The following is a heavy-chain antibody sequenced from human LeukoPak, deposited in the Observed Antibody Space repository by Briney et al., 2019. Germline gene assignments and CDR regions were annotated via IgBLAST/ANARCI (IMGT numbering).Heavy chain of an antibody. CDR2: ISRSSGTI. Sequence: GGSLRLSCAASGFTFSSYSMNWVRQAPGKGLEWVSYISRSSGTIYYADSVKGRFTISRDNGKNSLYLQMNSLRAEDTAVYYCARFLLRWEPLPFDYWGQGTLVTVSS. D-gene: IGHD4-23*01. J-gene: IGHJ4*02. CDR3: ARFLLRWEPLPFDY. CDR1: GFTFSSYS. V-gene: IGHV3-48*01.